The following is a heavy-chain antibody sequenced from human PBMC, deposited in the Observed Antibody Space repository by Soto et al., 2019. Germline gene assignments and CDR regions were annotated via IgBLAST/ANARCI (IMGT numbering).Heavy chain of an antibody. D-gene: IGHD2-21*02. CDR3: ARGSLFCGGDCYFDH. CDR2: IIPVLGTI. Sequence: QVQLVQSGAELKKPGSSVNVSCKASGTTFSSYGFNWVRQAPGQGLEWMGGIIPVLGTINYAQKFQGRVTITADKSTSTVYMVLRSLRSEDTAVYYCARGSLFCGGDCYFDHWGLGTLVTVSS. CDR1: GTTFSSYG. J-gene: IGHJ4*02. V-gene: IGHV1-69*06.